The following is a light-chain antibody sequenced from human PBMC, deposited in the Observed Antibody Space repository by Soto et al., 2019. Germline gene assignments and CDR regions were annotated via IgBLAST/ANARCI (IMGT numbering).Light chain of an antibody. CDR1: SSDVGAYNR. J-gene: IGLJ1*01. CDR2: EVN. V-gene: IGLV2-18*02. CDR3: CSYAGGGTSRV. Sequence: QSALTQPPSVSASPGQSVTIPCTATSSDVGAYNRVSWYQQYPGTPPKLMISEVNNRPSGVPDRFSGSKSGNTASLTISGLQAEDEADYYCCSYAGGGTSRVFGTGTKLTVL.